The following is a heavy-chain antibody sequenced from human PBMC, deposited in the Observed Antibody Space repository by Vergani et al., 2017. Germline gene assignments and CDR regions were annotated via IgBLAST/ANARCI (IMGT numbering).Heavy chain of an antibody. CDR1: GGTFSSYA. CDR2: IIPIFGTA. J-gene: IGHJ6*02. D-gene: IGHD6-13*01. V-gene: IGHV1-69*13. Sequence: QVQLVQSGAEVKKPGSSVKVSCKASGGTFSSYAISWVRQAPGQGLEWMGRIIPIFGTANYAQKFQGRVTITADESTSTAYMELSNLRSEDTAVYYCARDQNEGIGSSRWYNPFSYYRMDVWGQGTTVTVSS. CDR3: ARDQNEGIGSSRWYNPFSYYRMDV.